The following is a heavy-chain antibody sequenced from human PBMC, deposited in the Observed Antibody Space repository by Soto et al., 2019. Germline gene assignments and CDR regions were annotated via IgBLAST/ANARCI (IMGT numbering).Heavy chain of an antibody. J-gene: IGHJ4*02. D-gene: IGHD5-18*01. V-gene: IGHV1-24*01. CDR2: FDPEDGET. Sequence: ASVKVSCKVSGYTLTELSMHWVRQAPGKGLEWMGGFDPEDGETIYAQKFQGRVTMTEDTSTDTAYMELRSLRSDDTAVYYCARDRGYSYGSDYWGQGALVTVSS. CDR3: ARDRGYSYGSDY. CDR1: GYTLTELS.